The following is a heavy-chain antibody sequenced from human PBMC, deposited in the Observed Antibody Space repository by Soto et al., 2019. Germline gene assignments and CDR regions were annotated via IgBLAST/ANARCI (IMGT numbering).Heavy chain of an antibody. CDR2: XSAYNXNT. V-gene: IGHV1-18*01. CDR3: ADLKWSRSYLP. D-gene: IGHD3-3*01. CDR1: GCTFIRYG. J-gene: IGHJ1*01. Sequence: XSVKVSCTSSGCTFIRYGITWVRQAPGQRLEWMGWXSAYNXNTNYEKKLQXXVTMTKDXXKRTAYMEMKSLTTEDTAIYYCADLKWSRSYLPWGQGTLVTVSS.